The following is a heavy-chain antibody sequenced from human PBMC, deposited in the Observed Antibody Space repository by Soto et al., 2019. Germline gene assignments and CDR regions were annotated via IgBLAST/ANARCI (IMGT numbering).Heavy chain of an antibody. D-gene: IGHD3-3*01. CDR2: INAGNGET. Sequence: QVELVQSGTEVKKPGASVKLPCKASGYTFTEYAIHWLRQAPGHRLEWMGWINAGNGETEYSQKFQGRVTITRDTAANTAYMGLTNLTSEDTALYFCARSVTIFGVVSDTPFDLWGRGSLVSVSS. V-gene: IGHV1-3*01. CDR1: GYTFTEYA. CDR3: ARSVTIFGVVSDTPFDL. J-gene: IGHJ2*01.